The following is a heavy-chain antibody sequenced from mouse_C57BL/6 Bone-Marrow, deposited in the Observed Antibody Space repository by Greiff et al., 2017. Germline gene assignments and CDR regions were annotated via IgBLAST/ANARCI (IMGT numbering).Heavy chain of an antibody. V-gene: IGHV1-18*01. CDR1: GYTFTDYN. D-gene: IGHD2-5*01. J-gene: IGHJ2*01. Sequence: EVQLVESGPELVKPGASVKIPCKASGYTFTDYNMDWVQQSHGKSLEWIGDINPNNGGTNYNQKFKGTATLTVDKSSSTAYMELRSLTSEDTAVYYCARARHSNGSDYWGQGTTLTVSS. CDR3: ARARHSNGSDY. CDR2: INPNNGGT.